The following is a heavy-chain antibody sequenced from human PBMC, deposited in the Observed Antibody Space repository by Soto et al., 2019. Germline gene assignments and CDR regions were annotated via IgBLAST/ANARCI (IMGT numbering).Heavy chain of an antibody. CDR2: ISYDGSNK. V-gene: IGHV3-30*18. CDR1: GFTFSSYG. CDR3: AKDEGYSSSWVKYFDY. J-gene: IGHJ4*02. Sequence: QVQLVESGGGVVQPGRSLRLSCAASGFTFSSYGMHWVRQAPGKGLEWVAVISYDGSNKYYADSVKGRFTISRDNSKNTLDLQMNSLRAEDTAVYYCAKDEGYSSSWVKYFDYWGQGTLVTVSS. D-gene: IGHD6-13*01.